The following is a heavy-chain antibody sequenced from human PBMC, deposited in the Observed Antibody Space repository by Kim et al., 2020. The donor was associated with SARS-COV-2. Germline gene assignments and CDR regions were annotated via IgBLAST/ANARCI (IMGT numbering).Heavy chain of an antibody. CDR1: GYTFTSYG. CDR2: ISAYNGNT. CDR3: ARVVGYYGSGSYSPWNWFDP. D-gene: IGHD3-10*01. J-gene: IGHJ5*02. Sequence: ASVKVSCKASGYTFTSYGISWVRQAPGQGLEWMGWISAYNGNTNYAQKLQGRVTMTTDTSTSTAYMELRSLRSDDTAVYYCARVVGYYGSGSYSPWNWFDPWGQGTLVTVSS. V-gene: IGHV1-18*01.